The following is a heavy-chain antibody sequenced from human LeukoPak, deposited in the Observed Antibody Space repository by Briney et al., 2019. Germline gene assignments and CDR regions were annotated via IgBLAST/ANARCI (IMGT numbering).Heavy chain of an antibody. CDR3: ARQGHDYVWGSYRTGAFDI. CDR2: FYYSGST. V-gene: IGHV4-59*08. CDR1: GGSITSYY. Sequence: SETLSLTCTVSGGSITSYYWSWIRQPPGKGLEWIGYFYYSGSTNYNPSLKSRVTISVDTSKNQFSLKLSSVTAAVTAVYYCARQGHDYVWGSYRTGAFDIWGQGTMVTVSS. J-gene: IGHJ3*02. D-gene: IGHD3-16*02.